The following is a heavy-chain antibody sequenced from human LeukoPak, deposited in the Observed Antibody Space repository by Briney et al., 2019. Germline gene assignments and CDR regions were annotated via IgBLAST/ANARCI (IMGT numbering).Heavy chain of an antibody. Sequence: ASVKVSCKASGCTFTSYAMNWVRQAPGQGLEWMGWINTNTGNPTYAQGFTGRFVFSLDTSVSTAYLQISSLKAEDTAVYYCARPHGCSSTSCSNFDYWGQGTLVTVSS. CDR3: ARPHGCSSTSCSNFDY. J-gene: IGHJ4*02. CDR1: GCTFTSYA. D-gene: IGHD2-2*01. V-gene: IGHV7-4-1*02. CDR2: INTNTGNP.